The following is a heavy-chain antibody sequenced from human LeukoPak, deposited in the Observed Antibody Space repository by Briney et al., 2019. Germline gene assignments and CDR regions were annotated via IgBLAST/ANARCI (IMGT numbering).Heavy chain of an antibody. V-gene: IGHV5-51*01. Sequence: GESLKISCKGSGYSFTNYWIAWVRQMPGKGLEWMGIIFPGDSDTRYSPSFQGQVTISADKSISTAYLQWSSLKASDTAMYYCASAPSRYCSGGSCYEHSHDAFDIWGQGTMVTVSS. J-gene: IGHJ3*02. CDR3: ASAPSRYCSGGSCYEHSHDAFDI. CDR2: IFPGDSDT. CDR1: GYSFTNYW. D-gene: IGHD2-15*01.